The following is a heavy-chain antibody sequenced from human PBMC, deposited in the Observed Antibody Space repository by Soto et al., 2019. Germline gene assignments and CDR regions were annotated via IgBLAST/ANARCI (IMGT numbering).Heavy chain of an antibody. Sequence: EVQLVESGGGLVQPGGSLRLSCAASGFTVSNNYMSWVRQTPGKGLEWVSLIYSGGTTYYADSVKGRFTISRHNSKNTLYLQMNSLRVEDMAVYYCATSPRDSTSLYFDSWSQGTLVTVSS. D-gene: IGHD2-21*02. CDR3: ATSPRDSTSLYFDS. CDR1: GFTVSNNY. J-gene: IGHJ4*02. V-gene: IGHV3-53*04. CDR2: IYSGGTT.